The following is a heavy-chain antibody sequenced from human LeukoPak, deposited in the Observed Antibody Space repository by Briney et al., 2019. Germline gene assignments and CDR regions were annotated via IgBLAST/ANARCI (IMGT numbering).Heavy chain of an antibody. J-gene: IGHJ5*02. CDR3: ARGPRYCSGGSCYSSWFDP. CDR2: INHSGST. Sequence: PSETLSLTCAVYGGSFSGYYWSWIRQPPGKGLEWIGEINHSGSTNYNPSLKSRVTISVDTSKNQFSLKLSSVTAADTAVYYCARGPRYCSGGSCYSSWFDPWGQGTLVTVSS. CDR1: GGSFSGYY. V-gene: IGHV4-34*01. D-gene: IGHD2-15*01.